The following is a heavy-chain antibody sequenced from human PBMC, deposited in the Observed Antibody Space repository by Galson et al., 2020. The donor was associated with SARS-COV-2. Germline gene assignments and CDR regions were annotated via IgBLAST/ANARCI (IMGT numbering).Heavy chain of an antibody. Sequence: SETLSLTYTVSGGSISSSSYYWGWIRQPPGKGLEWIGSIYYSGSTYYNPSLKSRVTISVDTSKNQFSLKLSSVTAADTAVYYCARALYYYDSSGYPHLDAFDIWGQGTMVTVSS. CDR1: GGSISSSSYY. J-gene: IGHJ3*02. V-gene: IGHV4-39*01. CDR3: ARALYYYDSSGYPHLDAFDI. D-gene: IGHD3-22*01. CDR2: IYYSGST.